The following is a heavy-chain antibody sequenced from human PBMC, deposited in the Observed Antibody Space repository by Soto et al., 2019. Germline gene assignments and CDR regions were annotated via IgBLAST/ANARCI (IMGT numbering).Heavy chain of an antibody. D-gene: IGHD3-10*01. CDR1: GYTFTRYA. V-gene: IGHV1-18*01. CDR3: AKSGRQAGY. CDR2: ISAYNGNT. Sequence: QVQLVQSGAEVKKTGASVKVSCKASGYTFTRYAISWGRQATGQGLEWMGWISAYNGNTNYAKKLQGRVTMTTDTSTTTAYMELRSQRSDVTAVDYCAKSGRQAGYWGQGTLVNVSA. J-gene: IGHJ4*02.